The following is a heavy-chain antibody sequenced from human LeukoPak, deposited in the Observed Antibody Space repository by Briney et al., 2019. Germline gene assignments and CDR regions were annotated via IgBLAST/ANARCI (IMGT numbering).Heavy chain of an antibody. Sequence: SETLSLTCTVSGNSISNYYWTWIRQPPGKGLEWIGYIYYTGSTNYNPSLKSRVTISVDTSKNEFSLKLSSVTAADTAVYHCASLTTTVGTDDAFDIWGQGTMVTVSS. CDR3: ASLTTTVGTDDAFDI. D-gene: IGHD4-23*01. CDR1: GNSISNYY. J-gene: IGHJ3*02. V-gene: IGHV4-59*08. CDR2: IYYTGST.